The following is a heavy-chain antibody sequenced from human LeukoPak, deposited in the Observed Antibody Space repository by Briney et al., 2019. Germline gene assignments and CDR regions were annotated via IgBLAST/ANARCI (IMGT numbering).Heavy chain of an antibody. V-gene: IGHV1-69*13. D-gene: IGHD3-10*01. CDR3: ATTPGKIWFGELSR. CDR1: GGTFSSYA. J-gene: IGHJ4*02. CDR2: IIPIFGTA. Sequence: ASVKVSCKASGGTFSSYAISWVRQAPGQGLEWMGGIIPIFGTANYAQKFQGRVTITADESTSTAYMELSSLRSEDTALYYCATTPGKIWFGELSRWGQGTLVTVSS.